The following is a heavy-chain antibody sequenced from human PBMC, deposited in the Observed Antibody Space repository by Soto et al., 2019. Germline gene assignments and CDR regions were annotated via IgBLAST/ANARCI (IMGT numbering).Heavy chain of an antibody. D-gene: IGHD4-17*01. CDR2: IHSGGSRI. CDR3: ARDGSTVTTNYHYAMDL. CDR1: GFTFSTDH. J-gene: IGHJ6*02. Sequence: EVQLVESGGGLVQPGGSLILSCAASGFTFSTDHMNWVRQAPGKGLEWVSYIHSGGSRIYYADSVKGRFTISRDNAKNSLYLQMNCLRAEDTAVYYCARDGSTVTTNYHYAMDLWGQGTTVTVSS. V-gene: IGHV3-48*03.